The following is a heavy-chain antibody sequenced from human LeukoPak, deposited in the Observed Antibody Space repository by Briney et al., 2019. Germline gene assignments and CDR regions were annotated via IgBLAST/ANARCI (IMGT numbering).Heavy chain of an antibody. V-gene: IGHV3-30*02. CDR2: IRNDGSDK. J-gene: IGHJ4*02. CDR3: AKDGIARSIFDY. CDR1: GFTFSTYG. Sequence: GGSLRLSSAASGFTFSTYGMHWVRQAPGKGLEWVAFIRNDGSDKYYADSVKGRFTISRDNSKNTLYLQMNSLRAEDTAVYYCAKDGIARSIFDYWGQGTLVTVSS. D-gene: IGHD1-1*01.